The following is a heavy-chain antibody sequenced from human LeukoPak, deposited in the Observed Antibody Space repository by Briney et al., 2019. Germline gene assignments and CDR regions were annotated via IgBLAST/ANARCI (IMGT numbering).Heavy chain of an antibody. V-gene: IGHV4-59*08. J-gene: IGHJ6*04. Sequence: SETLSLTCTVSGGSLNGYYWGWIRQPLGKGLECIAYIHSSEGSAHNASLRSRLTISLDTSKNQFSLTLSSVTAADTAVYYCARHVYGEGMVVWGKGTTVTVSS. CDR2: IHSSEGS. CDR1: GGSLNGYY. D-gene: IGHD4-17*01. CDR3: ARHVYGEGMVV.